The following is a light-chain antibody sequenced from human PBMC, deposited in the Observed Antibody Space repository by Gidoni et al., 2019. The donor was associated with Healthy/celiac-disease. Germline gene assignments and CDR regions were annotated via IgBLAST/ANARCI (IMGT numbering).Light chain of an antibody. V-gene: IGKV3-11*01. J-gene: IGKJ3*01. CDR2: EAS. Sequence: EIVLTQSPATLSLSPGERATLSCRASQSVSSYLAWYQQKPGQAPRLLIDEASNRATGIPARFRGSGSGTDFTLTISSLEPEDFAVYYCQQRSNWPPLFTFGPGTKVDIK. CDR3: QQRSNWPPLFT. CDR1: QSVSSY.